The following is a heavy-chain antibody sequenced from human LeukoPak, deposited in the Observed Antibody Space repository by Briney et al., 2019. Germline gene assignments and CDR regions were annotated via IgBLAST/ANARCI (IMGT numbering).Heavy chain of an antibody. Sequence: GGSLRLSCAASGFTFNSNAFHWVRQAPGKGLQWVAVIAFDGTNTHYADSVKGRFTISRDNSKNTLYLQMNSLRPEDTAIYFCARARGALSYWGQGTLITVSS. V-gene: IGHV3-30*14. CDR1: GFTFNSNA. J-gene: IGHJ4*02. CDR2: IAFDGTNT. D-gene: IGHD1-26*01. CDR3: ARARGALSY.